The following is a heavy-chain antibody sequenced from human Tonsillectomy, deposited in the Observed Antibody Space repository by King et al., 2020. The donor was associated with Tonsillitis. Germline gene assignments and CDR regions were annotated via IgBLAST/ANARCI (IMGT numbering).Heavy chain of an antibody. D-gene: IGHD2-15*01. CDR2: IYYSGST. CDR1: GGSISSSSYY. Sequence: QLQESGPGLVKPSETLSLTCTVSGGSISSSSYYWGWIRQPPGKGLEWIGSIYYSGSTYHNPSLKSRVTISVDTPKNQFSLKLSSVTAADTAVYYCARRMHDAFDLWGQGTMVTVSS. CDR3: ARRMHDAFDL. V-gene: IGHV4-39*01. J-gene: IGHJ3*01.